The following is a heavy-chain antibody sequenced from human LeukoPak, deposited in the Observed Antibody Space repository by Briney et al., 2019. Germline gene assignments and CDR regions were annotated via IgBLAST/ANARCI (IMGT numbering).Heavy chain of an antibody. J-gene: IGHJ4*02. Sequence: GGSLRLSCAASGFTFSIHWMTWVRQAPGKGLEWVANIKEDGSEKYYVDSVKGRFTISRDNAKTSLYLQMNSLRTEDTAVYYCASGRGGSYWGQGSLVTVSS. CDR2: IKEDGSEK. V-gene: IGHV3-7*01. CDR3: ASGRGGSY. D-gene: IGHD1-26*01. CDR1: GFTFSIHW.